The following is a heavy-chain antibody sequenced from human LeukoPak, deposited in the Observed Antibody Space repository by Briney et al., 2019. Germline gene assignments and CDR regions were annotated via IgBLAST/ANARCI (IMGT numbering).Heavy chain of an antibody. J-gene: IGHJ4*02. CDR1: GFTFSSYG. CDR2: IWYDGSNK. V-gene: IGHV3-33*01. CDR3: ARDRGYSGYALGDY. Sequence: GGSLRLSCAASGFTFSSYGMHWVRQAPGKGLEWVAVIWYDGSNKYYADSGKGRFTISRDNSKNTLYLQMNSLRAEDTAVYYCARDRGYSGYALGDYWGQGTLVTVSS. D-gene: IGHD5-12*01.